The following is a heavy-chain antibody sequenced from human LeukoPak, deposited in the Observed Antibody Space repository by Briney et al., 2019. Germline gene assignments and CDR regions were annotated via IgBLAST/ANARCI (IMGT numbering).Heavy chain of an antibody. D-gene: IGHD6-19*01. V-gene: IGHV1-69*04. CDR3: ARAADTTGWYSY. J-gene: IGHJ4*02. Sequence: GASVKVSCKASGDTFTDYAISWVRQAPGQGLEWVGRLIPSLNLTSYAQTYHGRVTLTADKSTSTAYLNLASLRYEDTAVYFCARAADTTGWYSYWGQGTLVTVSS. CDR1: GDTFTDYA. CDR2: LIPSLNLT.